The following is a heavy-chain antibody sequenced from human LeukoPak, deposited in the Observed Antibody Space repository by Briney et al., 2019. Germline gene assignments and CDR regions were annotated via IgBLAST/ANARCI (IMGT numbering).Heavy chain of an antibody. V-gene: IGHV3-30-3*01. D-gene: IGHD2-15*01. CDR3: ARDHCSGGSCYSYFDY. Sequence: AGGSLRLSCAASGFTFSSYAMHWVRQAPGEGLEWVAVISYDGSNKYYADSVKGRFTISRDNSKNTLYLQMNSLRTEDTAVYYYARDHCSGGSCYSYFDYWGQGTLVTVSS. CDR1: GFTFSSYA. J-gene: IGHJ4*02. CDR2: ISYDGSNK.